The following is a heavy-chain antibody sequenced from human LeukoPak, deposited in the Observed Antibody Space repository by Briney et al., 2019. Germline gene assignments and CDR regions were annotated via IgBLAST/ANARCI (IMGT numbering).Heavy chain of an antibody. CDR2: IRSKANSYAT. Sequence: PGGSLRLSCAASGFTFSGSAMHWVRQASGKGLEWVGRIRSKANSYATAYAASVKGRFTISRDDLKNTAYLQMNSLKTEDTAVYYCTRPREDYYDSCGYSGWGQGTLVTVSS. V-gene: IGHV3-73*01. D-gene: IGHD3-22*01. CDR1: GFTFSGSA. CDR3: TRPREDYYDSCGYSG. J-gene: IGHJ4*02.